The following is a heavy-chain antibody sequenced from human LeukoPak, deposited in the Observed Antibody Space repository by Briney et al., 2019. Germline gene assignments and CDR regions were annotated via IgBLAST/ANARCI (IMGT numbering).Heavy chain of an antibody. CDR2: IYYSGST. V-gene: IGHV4-39*01. CDR1: GGSISSSSYY. CDR3: ARQWDIVVVPAAYXSENFDY. Sequence: PSETLSLTCTDSGGSISSSSYYWGWIRQPPGKGLEWIGSIYYSGSTYYNPSLKSRVTISVDTSKNQFSLKLSSVTAADTAVYYCARQWDIVVVPAAYXSENFDYWGXXXLVTVS. J-gene: IGHJ4*01. D-gene: IGHD2-2*01.